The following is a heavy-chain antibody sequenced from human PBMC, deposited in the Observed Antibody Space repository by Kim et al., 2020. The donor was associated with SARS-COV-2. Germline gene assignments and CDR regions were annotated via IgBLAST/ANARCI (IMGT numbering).Heavy chain of an antibody. J-gene: IGHJ4*02. V-gene: IGHV1-2*02. CDR1: GFTFTDTY. CDR2: FNPNSGGT. D-gene: IGHD1-1*01. CDR3: VWGVTTSGY. Sequence: ASVKVSCKASGFTFTDTYIYWVRQAPGQGLEWMGWFNPNSGGTKFAQKFQGRVTMTRDTSITTAYLELSSLRSDDTAVYYCVWGVTTSGYWGQGTLVTVSS.